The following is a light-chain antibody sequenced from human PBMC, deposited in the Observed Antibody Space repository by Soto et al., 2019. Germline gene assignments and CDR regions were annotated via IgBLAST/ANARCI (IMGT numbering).Light chain of an antibody. V-gene: IGLV1-44*01. Sequence: QPVLTQTPSASGTPGQWVAISCSGSKSNIGSVSINWYQQLPGAAPKLLIYGNNQRPSGVPDRFSGSKSGTSASLVISGLQSEDEASYFCAAWDDSLNGWIFGGGTKLTVL. CDR3: AAWDDSLNGWI. CDR1: KSNIGSVS. CDR2: GNN. J-gene: IGLJ2*01.